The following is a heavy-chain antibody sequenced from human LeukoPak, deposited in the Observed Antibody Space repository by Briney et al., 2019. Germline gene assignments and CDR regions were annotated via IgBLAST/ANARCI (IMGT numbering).Heavy chain of an antibody. V-gene: IGHV3-30*18. CDR3: AKVLDYDSSGYYSIPIDY. CDR1: GFSFTTYW. CDR2: ISYDGSNT. J-gene: IGHJ4*02. D-gene: IGHD3-22*01. Sequence: GESLRLSCAASGFSFTTYWMSWVRQFPGKGLEWVALISYDGSNTWYADSVKGRFTISRDNSKNTLYLQMNSLRAEDTAVYYCAKVLDYDSSGYYSIPIDYWGQGTLVTVSS.